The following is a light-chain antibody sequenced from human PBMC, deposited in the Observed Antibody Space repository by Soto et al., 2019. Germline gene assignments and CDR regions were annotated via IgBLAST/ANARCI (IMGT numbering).Light chain of an antibody. CDR3: HCYDSSLSGSV. CDR2: GDN. Sequence: QSVLTQPPSVSGAPGQRVTISCTGGNSNIGAGNDVHWYQRIPGTAPKLLIYGDNNRPSGVPDRFSGSKFGTSASLAITGLQAEDEADYYCHCYDSSLSGSVFGGGTKLTVL. CDR1: NSNIGAGND. J-gene: IGLJ3*02. V-gene: IGLV1-40*01.